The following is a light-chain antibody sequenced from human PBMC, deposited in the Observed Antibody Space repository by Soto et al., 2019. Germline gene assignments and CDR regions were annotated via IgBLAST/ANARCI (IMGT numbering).Light chain of an antibody. CDR3: QQYGSSTPFT. CDR2: GPS. CDR1: QSVSSHY. Sequence: EIVLTQSPGPLSLSPGERATLSCRVSQSVSSHYSAWHQQKPGQGPRLLIYGPSNMATDIPDRFSGSGSGLDFTLTISRLEPEDFAVYYCQQYGSSTPFTFGQGTKLEI. V-gene: IGKV3-20*01. J-gene: IGKJ2*01.